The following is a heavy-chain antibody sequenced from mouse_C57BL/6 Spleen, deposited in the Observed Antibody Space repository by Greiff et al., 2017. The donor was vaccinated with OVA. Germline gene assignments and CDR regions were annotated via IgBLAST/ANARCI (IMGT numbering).Heavy chain of an antibody. V-gene: IGHV2-2*01. CDR2: IWSGGST. CDR3: ARNRTVAYAMYY. CDR1: GFSLTSYG. Sequence: QVQLKESGPGLVQPSQSLSITCTVSGFSLTSYGVHWVRQSPGKGLEWLGVIWSGGSTDYNAAFISRLSISKDNPKSKVSFRMNSLQADDTAIYCCARNRTVAYAMYYWGQGTSVTVSS. J-gene: IGHJ4*01. D-gene: IGHD1-1*01.